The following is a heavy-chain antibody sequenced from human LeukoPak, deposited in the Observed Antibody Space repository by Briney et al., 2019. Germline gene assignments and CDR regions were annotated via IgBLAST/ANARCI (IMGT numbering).Heavy chain of an antibody. J-gene: IGHJ6*02. CDR1: GFTFSDYS. D-gene: IGHD2-15*01. CDR2: ISSSSITI. V-gene: IGHV3-48*04. CDR3: VRRCNGDSCYAMDV. Sequence: PGGSLRLSCEVSGFTFSDYSFDWVRQTPGKGLEWVSYISSSSITIYYLDSVKGRFTISRDNPKNSLYLQMNALRADDTAVYYCVRRCNGDSCYAMDVWGQGTTVTVSS.